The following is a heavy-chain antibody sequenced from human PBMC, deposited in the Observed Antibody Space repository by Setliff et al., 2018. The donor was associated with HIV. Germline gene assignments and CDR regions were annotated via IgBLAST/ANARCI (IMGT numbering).Heavy chain of an antibody. CDR3: AADPRRLSY. Sequence: GSLRLSCAASGFTFTNYLSGWSRQAPGKGLELLSYISVSGTDITYAXSVKDRFTISRDNAKHSPYLQMNRLRAXXXXXXXXAADPRRLSYWGQGTLVTVSS. CDR1: GFTFTNYL. D-gene: IGHD2-21*01. J-gene: IGHJ4*02. V-gene: IGHV3-11*01. CDR2: ISVSGTDI.